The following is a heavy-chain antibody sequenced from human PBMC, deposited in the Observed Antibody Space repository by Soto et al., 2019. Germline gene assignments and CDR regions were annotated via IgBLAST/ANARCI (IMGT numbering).Heavy chain of an antibody. Sequence: QVQLQQSGPGLVKPSQTLSLTCTVSGGSISFDHYHWTWIRQPPGKGLEWIGYVHYSGSVLYNPSFQGRVCISVDMSKNPFSLKLSSVTAADTAVYFCAREDDGGDRDYYGLDVWGQGTTVTVSS. CDR2: VHYSGSV. CDR1: GGSISFDHYH. CDR3: AREDDGGDRDYYGLDV. D-gene: IGHD2-21*02. V-gene: IGHV4-30-4*01. J-gene: IGHJ6*02.